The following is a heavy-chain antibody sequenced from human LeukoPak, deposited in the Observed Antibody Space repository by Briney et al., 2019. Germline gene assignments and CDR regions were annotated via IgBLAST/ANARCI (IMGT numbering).Heavy chain of an antibody. CDR2: ISYDGSNK. Sequence: GGSLRLSCAASGFTFSSYGMHWVRQAPGKGLEWVAVISYDGSNKYYADSVKGRFTISRDKSKNTLYLQMNSLRAEDTAVYYCAKGQISRSDRFDYWGQGTLVTVSS. D-gene: IGHD3-3*02. V-gene: IGHV3-30*18. J-gene: IGHJ4*02. CDR3: AKGQISRSDRFDY. CDR1: GFTFSSYG.